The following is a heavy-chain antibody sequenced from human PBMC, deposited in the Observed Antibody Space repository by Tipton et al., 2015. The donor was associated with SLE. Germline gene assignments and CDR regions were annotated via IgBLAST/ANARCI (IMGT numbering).Heavy chain of an antibody. D-gene: IGHD6-13*01. CDR2: INHSGGT. J-gene: IGHJ4*02. CDR1: GGSFSGNY. V-gene: IGHV4-34*01. Sequence: TLSLTCAVSGGSFSGNYLNWIRQSPGKGLEWIGEINHSGGTNYNPSLKSRVTISVDTSKNQFSLKLSSVTAADTAVYYCARSAGYGSNWAHFDYWGQGTLVTVSS. CDR3: ARSAGYGSNWAHFDY.